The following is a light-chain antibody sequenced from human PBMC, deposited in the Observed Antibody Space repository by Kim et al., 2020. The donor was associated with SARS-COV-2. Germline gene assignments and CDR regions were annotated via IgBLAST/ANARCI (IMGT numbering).Light chain of an antibody. V-gene: IGKV3-15*01. J-gene: IGKJ4*01. CDR2: RAS. Sequence: EIVMTQPPATLSVSPGERVTLSCRASQTVDRNLAWYQQKGGQPPRLLIYRASTRATDIPDRFSGSGSGTEFTLTIHSLRSEDSGNYYCQQFSKWPLTFGGGTKVDIK. CDR1: QTVDRN. CDR3: QQFSKWPLT.